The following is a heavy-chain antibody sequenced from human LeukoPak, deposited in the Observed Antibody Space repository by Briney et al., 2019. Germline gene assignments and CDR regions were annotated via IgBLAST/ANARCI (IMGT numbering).Heavy chain of an antibody. CDR3: ARVESSGWYGQNAFDI. CDR2: IYYSGST. V-gene: IGHV4-59*01. Sequence: SETLSLTCTVSGGSISSYYWSWIRQPPGKGLEWIGYIYYSGSTNYNPSLKSRVTISVDTSKNQFSLKLSSVTAADTAVYYCARVESSGWYGQNAFDIWGQGTMVTVSS. D-gene: IGHD6-19*01. J-gene: IGHJ3*02. CDR1: GGSISSYY.